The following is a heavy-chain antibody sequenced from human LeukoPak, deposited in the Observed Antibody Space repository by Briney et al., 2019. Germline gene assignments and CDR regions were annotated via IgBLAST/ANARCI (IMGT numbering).Heavy chain of an antibody. Sequence: SGGSLRLSCAVSGITVSDKYMSWVRQAPGKGLECVSLIYGGGDTYYADSVKGRFTISRDNSKNTLYLQMNSLRAEDTAVYYCAVLTTGWRFQHRGQGTLVTVSS. V-gene: IGHV3-53*01. CDR1: GITVSDKY. D-gene: IGHD6-19*01. J-gene: IGHJ1*01. CDR2: IYGGGDT. CDR3: AVLTTGWRFQH.